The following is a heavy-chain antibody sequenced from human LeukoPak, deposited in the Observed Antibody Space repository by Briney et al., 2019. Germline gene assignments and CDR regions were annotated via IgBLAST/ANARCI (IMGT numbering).Heavy chain of an antibody. CDR1: GGSISGHH. Sequence: PSETLSLTCTVAGGSISGHHWSWIRQPPGKELEWIGYIYYNGGTSYNPSLKSRVTISVDTSKNQFSLHLNAVTAADTAVYYCARDSAARSDLWGRGTLVTVAS. J-gene: IGHJ2*01. CDR3: ARDSAARSDL. V-gene: IGHV4-59*11. CDR2: IYYNGGT. D-gene: IGHD2-15*01.